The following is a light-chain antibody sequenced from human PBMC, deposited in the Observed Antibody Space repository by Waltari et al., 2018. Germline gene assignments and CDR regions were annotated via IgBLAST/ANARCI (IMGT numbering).Light chain of an antibody. CDR2: AAS. J-gene: IGKJ2*01. CDR3: QKYNSAPLT. CDR1: QGIGSL. Sequence: DIQMTQSPSPLSASVGDRVTITCRASQGIGSLLAWYQQKPGKVPSLLIYAASTLQSGAPSRFSGSGSGTDFTLTISSLQPEDVATYYCQKYNSAPLTFGQGTKLEIK. V-gene: IGKV1-27*01.